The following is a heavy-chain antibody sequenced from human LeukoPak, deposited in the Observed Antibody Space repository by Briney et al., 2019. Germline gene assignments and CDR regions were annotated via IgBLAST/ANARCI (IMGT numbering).Heavy chain of an antibody. J-gene: IGHJ6*03. CDR3: AKDVAYCGGDCLRLVYYYMDV. CDR2: ISGSGGST. CDR1: GFTFSSYA. Sequence: GGSLRLSCAASGFTFSSYAMSWVRQAPGKGLEWVSAISGSGGSTYYADSVKGRFTISRDNSKNTLYLQMNSLRAEDTAVYYCAKDVAYCGGDCLRLVYYYMDVWGKGTTVTVSS. V-gene: IGHV3-23*01. D-gene: IGHD2-21*02.